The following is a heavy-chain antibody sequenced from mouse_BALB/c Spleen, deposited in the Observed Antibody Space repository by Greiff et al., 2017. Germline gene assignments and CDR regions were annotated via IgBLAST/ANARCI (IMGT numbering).Heavy chain of an antibody. J-gene: IGHJ4*01. V-gene: IGHV3-6*02. CDR1: GYSITSGYY. Sequence: EVKLQESGPGLVKPSQSLSLTCSVTGYSITSGYYWNWIRQFPGNKLEWMGYISYDGSNNYNPSLKNRISITRDTSKNQFFLKLNSVTTEDTATYYCARVYGSSLYAMDYWGQGTSVTVSS. D-gene: IGHD1-1*01. CDR2: ISYDGSN. CDR3: ARVYGSSLYAMDY.